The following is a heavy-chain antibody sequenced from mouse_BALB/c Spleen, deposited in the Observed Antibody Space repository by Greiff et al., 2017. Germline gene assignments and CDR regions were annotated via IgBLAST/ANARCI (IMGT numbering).Heavy chain of an antibody. V-gene: IGHV3-6*02. J-gene: IGHJ2*01. CDR3: ARERGYDSHYFDY. D-gene: IGHD2-4*01. Sequence: EVKLQESGPGLVKPSQSLSLTCSVTGYSITSGYYWNWIRQFPGNKLEWMGYISYDGSNNYNPSLKNRISITRDTSKNQFFLKLNSVTTEDTATYYCARERGYDSHYFDYWGQGTTLTVSS. CDR1: GYSITSGYY. CDR2: ISYDGSN.